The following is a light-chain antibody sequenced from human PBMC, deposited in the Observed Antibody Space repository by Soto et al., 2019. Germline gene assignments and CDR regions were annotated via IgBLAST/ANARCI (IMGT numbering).Light chain of an antibody. CDR2: EVT. V-gene: IGLV2-14*01. Sequence: QSVLTQPASVSGSPGQSITISRTGTSSDIGAYDYVSWYQQYPGRVPKLLIHEVTNRPSGVSDRFSGSKSGNTASLTISGLQTEDEADYYCSSHAGSSAFYVFGTGTKV. CDR3: SSHAGSSAFYV. CDR1: SSDIGAYDY. J-gene: IGLJ1*01.